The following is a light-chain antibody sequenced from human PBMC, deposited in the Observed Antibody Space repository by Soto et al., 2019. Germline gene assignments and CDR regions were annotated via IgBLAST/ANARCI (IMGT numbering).Light chain of an antibody. CDR1: QSVSSSY. J-gene: IGKJ2*01. CDR2: GAS. Sequence: EIVLTQSPGTLSLSPGERATLSCRASQSVSSSYLACYQHKPGQPPRLLIYGASSTATAIPDRFSGSGSGTDFTLTISSLEPEDFAVYYCQQYGSSPHTFGQGTKLEIK. V-gene: IGKV3-20*01. CDR3: QQYGSSPHT.